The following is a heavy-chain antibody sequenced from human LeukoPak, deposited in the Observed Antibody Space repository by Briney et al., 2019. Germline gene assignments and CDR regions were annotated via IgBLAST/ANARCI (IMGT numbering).Heavy chain of an antibody. CDR3: AREFPGSSGYSLPI. CDR1: GYTFTGYY. V-gene: IGHV1-2*02. D-gene: IGHD3-22*01. Sequence: ASVKVSCKTSGYTFTGYYIRWVRQAPGQGLEWMGWINPNTGGTNYAQKFQGRVTMTNDTSISTAYMDLSRLRSDDTAVYYCAREFPGSSGYSLPIWGQGTLVIVSS. J-gene: IGHJ4*02. CDR2: INPNTGGT.